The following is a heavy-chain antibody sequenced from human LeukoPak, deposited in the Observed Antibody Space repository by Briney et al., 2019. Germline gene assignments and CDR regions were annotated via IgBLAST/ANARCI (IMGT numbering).Heavy chain of an antibody. J-gene: IGHJ5*02. V-gene: IGHV1-18*01. Sequence: GASVTVSCKASGYTFTSYGISWVRQAPGQGVEWMGWISAYNGNKNYAQKLKGRVTMTTDTSTSTAYMALRSLRSDDTAVCYWARSRYCSSTSCRGAYNWFDRWGQGTLVTVSS. CDR3: ARSRYCSSTSCRGAYNWFDR. CDR1: GYTFTSYG. CDR2: ISAYNGNK. D-gene: IGHD2-2*01.